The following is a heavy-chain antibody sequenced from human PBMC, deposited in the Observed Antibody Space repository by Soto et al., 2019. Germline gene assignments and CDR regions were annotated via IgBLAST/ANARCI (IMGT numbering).Heavy chain of an antibody. Sequence: QLQLQESGPGLVKPSETLSLTCTVSGGSISSSSYYWGWIRQPPGKGLEWIGSIYYSGSTYYNPSLKSRVTMSVDTSKNQFSLKLSSVTAADTAVYYWARMESDSSWYYYYYYGMDVWGQGTTVTVSS. CDR2: IYYSGST. D-gene: IGHD6-13*01. V-gene: IGHV4-39*01. J-gene: IGHJ6*02. CDR3: ARMESDSSWYYYYYYGMDV. CDR1: GGSISSSSYY.